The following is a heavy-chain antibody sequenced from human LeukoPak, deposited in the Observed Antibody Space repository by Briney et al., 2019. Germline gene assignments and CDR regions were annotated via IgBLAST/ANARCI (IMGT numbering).Heavy chain of an antibody. D-gene: IGHD3-3*01. J-gene: IGHJ4*02. V-gene: IGHV3-33*06. CDR3: AKERAEWLLDY. Sequence: GGSLRLSCAASGFTCCSYGMHWVRQAPGKGLEWVAVIWYDGSNKYYADSVKGRFTISRDNSKNTLYLQMNSLRAEDTAVYYCAKERAEWLLDYWGQGTLVTVSS. CDR2: IWYDGSNK. CDR1: GFTCCSYG.